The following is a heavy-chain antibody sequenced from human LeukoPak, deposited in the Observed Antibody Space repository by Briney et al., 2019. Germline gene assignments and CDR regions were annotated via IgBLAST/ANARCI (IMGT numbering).Heavy chain of an antibody. Sequence: SETLSLTCTVSGGSISSYYWSWIRQPPGKGLEWIGYIYFSGSTNYNPSLKSQVTISIDTSKNRFSLKLSSVTAADTAVYYCAGGGSSGWVDYWGQGTLVTVSS. J-gene: IGHJ4*02. CDR2: IYFSGST. V-gene: IGHV4-59*01. CDR3: AGGGSSGWVDY. CDR1: GGSISSYY. D-gene: IGHD6-19*01.